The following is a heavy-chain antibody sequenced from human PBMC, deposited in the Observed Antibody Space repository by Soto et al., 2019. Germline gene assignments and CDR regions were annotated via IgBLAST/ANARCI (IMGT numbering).Heavy chain of an antibody. CDR2: VKSDGSRI. V-gene: IGHV3-74*01. CDR3: ARESLKALVSGAFEV. CDR1: GFNLESHW. D-gene: IGHD3-10*01. J-gene: IGHJ3*01. Sequence: EVQLVESGGGLVQPGGSLRLACVASGFNLESHWMHWVRQGPGKGLAWVSRVKSDGSRIRYGDFVRGRFTISRDNAKNTLFLQIDSLTADDTGVYFCARESLKALVSGAFEVWGQGTAVVVSS.